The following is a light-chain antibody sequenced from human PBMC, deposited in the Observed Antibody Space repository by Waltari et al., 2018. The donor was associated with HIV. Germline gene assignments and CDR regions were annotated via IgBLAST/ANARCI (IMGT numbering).Light chain of an antibody. CDR1: PRIRSY. CDR3: QQAYSTPPT. CDR2: GAS. Sequence: DIQMTQSPASLPASVGNRITIPCRAIPRIRSYLRWYQQRPGRAPKRLIDGASTLQSGVPSRFRGGGSGTDFTLTISSLQPGDSATYYCQQAYSTPPTFGQGTKVEIK. J-gene: IGKJ1*01. V-gene: IGKV1-39*01.